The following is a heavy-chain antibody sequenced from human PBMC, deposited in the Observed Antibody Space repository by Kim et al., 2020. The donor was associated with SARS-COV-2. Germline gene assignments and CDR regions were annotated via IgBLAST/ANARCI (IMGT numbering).Heavy chain of an antibody. J-gene: IGHJ4*02. CDR3: AKDSSGWYGREGFDY. V-gene: IGHV3-30*18. Sequence: GGSLRLSCAASGFTFSSYGMHWVRQAPGKGLEWVAVISYDGSNKYYADSVKGRFTISRDNSKNTLYLQMNSLRAEDTAVYYCAKDSSGWYGREGFDYWGQGTLVTVSS. D-gene: IGHD6-19*01. CDR2: ISYDGSNK. CDR1: GFTFSSYG.